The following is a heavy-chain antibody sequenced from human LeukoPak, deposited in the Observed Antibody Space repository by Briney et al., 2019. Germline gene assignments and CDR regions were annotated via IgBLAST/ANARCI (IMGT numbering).Heavy chain of an antibody. D-gene: IGHD7-27*01. CDR3: ARDNWGSLDY. CDR1: GTSISGHS. V-gene: IGHV4-59*11. J-gene: IGHJ4*02. Sequence: SETLSLTCTVSGTSISGHSWGWIRQPPGKGLEWIGYDSENGEINYNPALESRVTISVDRSKSQSSLKLSSVTAADTAVYYCARDNWGSLDYWGQGALVTVSS. CDR2: DSENGEI.